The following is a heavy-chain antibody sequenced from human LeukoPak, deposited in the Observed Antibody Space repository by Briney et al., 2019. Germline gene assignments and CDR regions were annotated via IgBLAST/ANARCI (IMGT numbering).Heavy chain of an antibody. D-gene: IGHD1-26*01. CDR3: ARVGMELPQREDAFDI. CDR2: IYTSGST. CDR1: GGSISSGSYY. V-gene: IGHV4-61*02. J-gene: IGHJ3*02. Sequence: SETLSLTCTVSGGSISSGSYYWSWIRQPAGKGLEWIGRIYTSGSTNYNPSLKSRVTMSVDTSKNQFSLKLSSVTAADTAVYYCARVGMELPQREDAFDIWGQGTMVTVSS.